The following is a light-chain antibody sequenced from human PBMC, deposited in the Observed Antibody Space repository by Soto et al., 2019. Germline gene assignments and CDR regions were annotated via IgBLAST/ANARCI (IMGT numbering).Light chain of an antibody. V-gene: IGLV1-51*01. CDR1: SSNIGNNY. Sequence: QSVLTQPPSVSAAPGQKVTISCSGSSSNIGNNYVSWYQQLPGTAPKLLISDNDRRPSGIPDRFSGSKSGTSATLGITGLQTGDEANYYCGTWDSSLSTWVFGGGTKVTVL. J-gene: IGLJ3*02. CDR2: DND. CDR3: GTWDSSLSTWV.